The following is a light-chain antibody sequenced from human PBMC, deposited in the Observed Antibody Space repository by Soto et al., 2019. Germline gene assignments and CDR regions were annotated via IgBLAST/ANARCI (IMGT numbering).Light chain of an antibody. Sequence: DIQMTQSPSTLSASVGDRVTITSRASQSISSWVAWYQQKPGKAHKLLIYDASSLQSGVPPRFSGSGSGTEFTLTIRSLQPDDIATYYGQQYRSYSAWTFGEGTKVDIK. V-gene: IGKV1-5*01. CDR1: QSISSW. CDR2: DAS. CDR3: QQYRSYSAWT. J-gene: IGKJ1*01.